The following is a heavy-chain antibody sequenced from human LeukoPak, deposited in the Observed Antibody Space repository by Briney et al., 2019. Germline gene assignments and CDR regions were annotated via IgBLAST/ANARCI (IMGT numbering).Heavy chain of an antibody. Sequence: GRSLRLTCAASGFTFSSYAMHWVRQAPGKGLEWVAVISYDGSNKYYADSVKSRFTISRDNSKNTLYLQMNSLRAEDTAVYYCAREADSSSSFRYWGQGTLVTVSS. J-gene: IGHJ4*02. CDR3: AREADSSSSFRY. CDR2: ISYDGSNK. V-gene: IGHV3-30*01. D-gene: IGHD6-6*01. CDR1: GFTFSSYA.